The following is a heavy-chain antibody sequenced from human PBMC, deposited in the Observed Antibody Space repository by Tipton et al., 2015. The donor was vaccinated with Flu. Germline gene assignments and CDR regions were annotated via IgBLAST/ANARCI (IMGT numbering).Heavy chain of an antibody. CDR3: ARASKRGGNWRVVQKLDS. CDR1: GGSISSYY. CDR2: IYYSGST. J-gene: IGHJ4*02. D-gene: IGHD4-23*01. Sequence: LRLSCTVSGGSISSYYWSWIRQPPGKGLEWIGYIYYSGSTNYNPSLKSRVTISVDTSKNQFSLKLSSVTAADTAVYYCARASKRGGNWRVVQKLDSWGQGTLVTVSS. V-gene: IGHV4-59*01.